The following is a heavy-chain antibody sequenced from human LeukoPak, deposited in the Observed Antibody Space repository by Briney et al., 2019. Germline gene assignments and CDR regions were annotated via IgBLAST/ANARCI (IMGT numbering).Heavy chain of an antibody. V-gene: IGHV3-33*05. J-gene: IGHJ3*02. Sequence: GGSLRLSCAASGFTFSSYGMHWVRQAPGKGLEWVAVISYDGSNKYYADSVKGRFTISRDNSKNTLYLQMNSLRAEDTAVYYCARSDSGSAFDIWGQGTMVTVSS. CDR2: ISYDGSNK. D-gene: IGHD4-17*01. CDR3: ARSDSGSAFDI. CDR1: GFTFSSYG.